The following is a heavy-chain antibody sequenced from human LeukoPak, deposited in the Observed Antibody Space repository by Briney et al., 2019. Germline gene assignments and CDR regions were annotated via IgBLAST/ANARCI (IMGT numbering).Heavy chain of an antibody. CDR1: GGSISSYY. D-gene: IGHD5-24*01. CDR3: ARGGRRLAQEYYFDY. CDR2: IYYSGST. Sequence: NPSETLSLTCTVSGGSISSYYWSWIRQPPGKGLEWIGYIYYSGSTYYNPSLKSRVTISVDTSKNQFSLKLSSVTAADTAVYYCARGGRRLAQEYYFDYWGQGTLVTVSS. J-gene: IGHJ4*02. V-gene: IGHV4-59*08.